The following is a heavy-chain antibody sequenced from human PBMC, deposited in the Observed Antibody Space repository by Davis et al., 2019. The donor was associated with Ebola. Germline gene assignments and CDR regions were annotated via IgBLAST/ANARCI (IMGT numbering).Heavy chain of an antibody. D-gene: IGHD2-8*01. CDR2: ISWNSGSI. CDR3: AKDPTSGELDY. V-gene: IGHV3-9*01. Sequence: PGGSLRLSCAASGFTFDDYAMHWVRHAPGKGLEWVSGISWNSGSIGYADSVKGRFTISRDNAKNSLYLQMNSLRAEDTALYYCAKDPTSGELDYWGQGTLVTVSS. CDR1: GFTFDDYA. J-gene: IGHJ4*02.